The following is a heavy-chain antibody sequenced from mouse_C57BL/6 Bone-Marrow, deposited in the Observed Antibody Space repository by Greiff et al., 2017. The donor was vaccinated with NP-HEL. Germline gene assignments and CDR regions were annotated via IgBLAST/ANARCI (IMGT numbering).Heavy chain of an antibody. V-gene: IGHV1-81*01. CDR1: GYTFTSYG. Sequence: QVQLQQSGAELARPGASVKLSCKASGYTFTSYGISWVKQRTGQGLEWIGEIYPRSGSTYYNEKFKGKATLTADKSSSTAYMELRSLTSEDSAVYFCARPLFDDGGQGTTLTVSS. CDR3: ARPLFDD. CDR2: IYPRSGST. J-gene: IGHJ2*01.